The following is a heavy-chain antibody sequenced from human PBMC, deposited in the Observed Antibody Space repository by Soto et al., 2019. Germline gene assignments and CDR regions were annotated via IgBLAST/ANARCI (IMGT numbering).Heavy chain of an antibody. J-gene: IGHJ4*02. V-gene: IGHV4-30-4*01. CDR1: GGSVSSGGYF. Sequence: SETLSLTCTVSGGSVSSGGYFWSWIRQPPGEGLEWIGHIYNSGSTYSNPSLRGRVTISVDTSKSQFSLKLSSVTAADTAVYYCARGPGADKIDLWGQGTLVTVSS. CDR3: ARGPGADKIDL. CDR2: IYNSGST.